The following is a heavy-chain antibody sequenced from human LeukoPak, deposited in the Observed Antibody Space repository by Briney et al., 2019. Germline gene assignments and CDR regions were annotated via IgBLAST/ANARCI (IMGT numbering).Heavy chain of an antibody. CDR1: GGSIRSSYY. CDR2: IHYSGTT. V-gene: IGHV4-39*01. CDR3: ARRMSSSWYFDY. Sequence: SETLSLTCTVSGGSIRSSYYWGWIRQPPGKGLKWIGHIHYSGTTHYNPSLKSRVTISVDTSKSQFSLKLSSVIAADTAMYYCARRMSSSWYFDYWGQGTLVTVSS. D-gene: IGHD6-13*01. J-gene: IGHJ4*02.